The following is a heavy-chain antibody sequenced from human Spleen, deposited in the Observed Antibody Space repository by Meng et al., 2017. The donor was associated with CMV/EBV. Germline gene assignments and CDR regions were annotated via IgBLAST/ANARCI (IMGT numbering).Heavy chain of an antibody. CDR3: ARRPTGIDY. V-gene: IGHV4-34*12. Sequence: QGQLHEWGAGLLKPSETLSLTCAVYGGSLRGAYWNWIRQPPGKGLEWIGEIIHGGSPSYNPSLKSRVTISIDTSKNQLSLMLSSVTAADTAVYYCARRPTGIDYWGQGTLVTVSS. D-gene: IGHD2-8*02. CDR1: GGSLRGAY. CDR2: IIHGGSP. J-gene: IGHJ4*02.